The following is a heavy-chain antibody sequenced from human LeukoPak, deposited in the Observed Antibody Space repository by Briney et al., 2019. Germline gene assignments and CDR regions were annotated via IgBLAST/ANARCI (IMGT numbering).Heavy chain of an antibody. V-gene: IGHV3-21*01. D-gene: IGHD7-27*01. Sequence: GGSLRLSCAASGFTFSSYSMNWVRQAPGKGLEWVSSISSSSSYIYYADSVKGRFTISRDNAKNSLYLQMNSLRAEDTAVYYCASSTLDWGSGGYWGQGTLVTVSS. J-gene: IGHJ4*02. CDR1: GFTFSSYS. CDR2: ISSSSSYI. CDR3: ASSTLDWGSGGY.